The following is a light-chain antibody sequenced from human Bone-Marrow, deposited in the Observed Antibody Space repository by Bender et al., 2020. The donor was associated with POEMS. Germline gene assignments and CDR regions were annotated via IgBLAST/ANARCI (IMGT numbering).Light chain of an antibody. J-gene: IGLJ1*01. Sequence: SYDLTQPPSVSVSPGQTAIITCSGHELGNKYVSWYQQKPGQSPLLVIYQDTKRPSGIPERFSSSNSGNTATLTISVTQAMDEADFFCQAWDTSSYVFGTGTKVTVL. CDR2: QDT. CDR1: ELGNKY. CDR3: QAWDTSSYV. V-gene: IGLV3-1*01.